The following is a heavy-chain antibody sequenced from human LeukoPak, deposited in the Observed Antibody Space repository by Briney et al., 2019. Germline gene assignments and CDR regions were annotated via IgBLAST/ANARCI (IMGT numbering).Heavy chain of an antibody. CDR1: GFTFSSYS. V-gene: IGHV3-21*01. CDR2: ISSSSSYI. CDR3: ARDPAVYSSSCFDY. D-gene: IGHD6-13*01. J-gene: IGHJ4*02. Sequence: PGGSLRLSCAASGFTFSSYSMNWVRQAPGKGLEWVSSISSSSSYIYYADSVKGRFTISRDNAKNSLYLQMNSLRAEDTAVYYCARDPAVYSSSCFDYWGQGTLVTVSS.